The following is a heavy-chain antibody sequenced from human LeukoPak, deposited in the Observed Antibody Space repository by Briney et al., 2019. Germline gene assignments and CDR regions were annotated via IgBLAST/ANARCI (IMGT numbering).Heavy chain of an antibody. CDR3: AKDSDYDFLSGTPGGWFDY. CDR2: ISWNSGSI. J-gene: IGHJ4*02. Sequence: GRSLRLSCAASGFTFDAYAMHWVRQAPGKGLEWVSGISWNSGSIGYADSVKGRFTISRDNAKNSLYLQMNSLRAEDTALYYCAKDSDYDFLSGTPGGWFDYWGQGTLVTVSS. D-gene: IGHD3-3*01. CDR1: GFTFDAYA. V-gene: IGHV3-9*01.